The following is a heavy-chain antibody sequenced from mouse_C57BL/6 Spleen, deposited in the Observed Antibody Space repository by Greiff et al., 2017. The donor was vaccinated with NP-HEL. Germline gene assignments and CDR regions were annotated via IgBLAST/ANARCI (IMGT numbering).Heavy chain of an antibody. J-gene: IGHJ2*01. V-gene: IGHV1-54*01. CDR3: ARMSLGNPYFDY. CDR2: INPGSGGT. Sequence: VQLQQSGAELVRPGTSVKVSCKASGYAFTNYLIEWVKQRPGQGLEWIGVINPGSGGTNYNEKFKGKATLTADKSSSTAYMQLSSLTSEDSAVYFCARMSLGNPYFDYWGQGTTLTVSS. CDR1: GYAFTNYL. D-gene: IGHD2-1*01.